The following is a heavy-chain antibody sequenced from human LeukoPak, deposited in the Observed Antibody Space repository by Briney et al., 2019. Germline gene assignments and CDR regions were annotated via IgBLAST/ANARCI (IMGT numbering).Heavy chain of an antibody. CDR1: GGSINSYY. J-gene: IGHJ5*02. CDR3: ARRGYSSGSNLFDP. D-gene: IGHD6-19*01. CDR2: IYYIGST. V-gene: IGHV4-59*08. Sequence: LETLSLTCTVSGGSINSYYWSWIRQPPGKGLEWIGYIYYIGSTNYNPSLRGRATISVDTSNNQFYLKLSSVTAADTAVYYCARRGYSSGSNLFDPWGQGALVTVSS.